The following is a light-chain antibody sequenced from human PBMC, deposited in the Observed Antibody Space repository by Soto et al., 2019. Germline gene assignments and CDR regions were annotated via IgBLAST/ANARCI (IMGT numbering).Light chain of an antibody. CDR2: ATS. J-gene: IGKJ1*01. V-gene: IGKV1-39*01. CDR3: QQSDSTPRT. Sequence: DIQMPQSPSSLSASLGDRVTITCRASQNIDNYLNWYQQKPGKAPKLLIYATSTLQSGVPSRFSGSGSGTDFTLTINSLQPEDFATYYCQQSDSTPRTFGQGTKVDI. CDR1: QNIDNY.